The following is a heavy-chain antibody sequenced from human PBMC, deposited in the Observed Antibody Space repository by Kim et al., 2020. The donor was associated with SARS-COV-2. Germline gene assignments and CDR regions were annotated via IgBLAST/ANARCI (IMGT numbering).Heavy chain of an antibody. D-gene: IGHD3-22*01. Sequence: VKGRFTISRENAKNSLYLQMNSLRAEDTAVYYCARDRGGITMIVGATDYWGQGTLVTVSS. CDR3: ARDRGGITMIVGATDY. J-gene: IGHJ4*02. V-gene: IGHV3-21*01.